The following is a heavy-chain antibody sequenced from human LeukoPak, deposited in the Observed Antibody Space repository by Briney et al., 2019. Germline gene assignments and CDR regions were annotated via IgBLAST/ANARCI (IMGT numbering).Heavy chain of an antibody. CDR1: GGSISSGGYY. Sequence: PSETLSLTCTVSGGSISSGGYYWSWIRRPPGKGLEWIGYIYHSGSTYYNPSLKSRVTISVDRSKNQFSLKLSSVTAADTAVYYCARVGRYCSSTSCYRTYNWFDPWGQGTLVTVSS. D-gene: IGHD2-2*01. V-gene: IGHV4-30-2*01. J-gene: IGHJ5*02. CDR3: ARVGRYCSSTSCYRTYNWFDP. CDR2: IYHSGST.